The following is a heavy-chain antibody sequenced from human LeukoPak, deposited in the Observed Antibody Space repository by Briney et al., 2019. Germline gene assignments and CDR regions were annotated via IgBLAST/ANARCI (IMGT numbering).Heavy chain of an antibody. J-gene: IGHJ4*02. CDR3: ARDRYYDSSGYSALKDYFDY. V-gene: IGHV4-34*01. D-gene: IGHD3-22*01. Sequence: PSETLSLTCAVYGGSFSGYYWSWIRQPPGKGLEWIGEINHSGSTNYNPSLKSRVTISVDTSKNQFSLKLSSVTAADTAVYYCARDRYYDSSGYSALKDYFDYWGQGTLVTVSS. CDR1: GGSFSGYY. CDR2: INHSGST.